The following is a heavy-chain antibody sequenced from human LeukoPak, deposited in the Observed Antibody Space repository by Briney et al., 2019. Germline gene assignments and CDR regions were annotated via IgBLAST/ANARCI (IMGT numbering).Heavy chain of an antibody. Sequence: GGSLRLSCTASGFTFSSYWMHWVRQAPWKRLVCVSRINSDGGSTSYADSVKGRFTISRDNAKNTLYLQMNSLRAENTAVYYCARRIQGMAPYYFDYWGQGTLVTVSS. D-gene: IGHD5-24*01. CDR1: GFTFSSYW. CDR2: INSDGGST. CDR3: ARRIQGMAPYYFDY. J-gene: IGHJ4*02. V-gene: IGHV3-74*01.